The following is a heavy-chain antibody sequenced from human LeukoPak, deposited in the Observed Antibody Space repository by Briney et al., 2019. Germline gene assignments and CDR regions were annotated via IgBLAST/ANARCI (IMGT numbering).Heavy chain of an antibody. Sequence: ASVKVSCKASGYTFTAYYIHWVRQAPGQGLEWMGWINPNSGDTNYAQKFQGRVTMTRDTSISTAYMELSRLRSDDTAFYYCARGYLNSYFDYWGQGTLVTVSS. J-gene: IGHJ4*02. CDR1: GYTFTAYY. CDR3: ARGYLNSYFDY. V-gene: IGHV1-2*02. CDR2: INPNSGDT. D-gene: IGHD1-26*01.